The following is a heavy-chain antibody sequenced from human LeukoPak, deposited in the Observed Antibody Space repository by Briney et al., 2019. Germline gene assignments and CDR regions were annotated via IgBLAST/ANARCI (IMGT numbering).Heavy chain of an antibody. CDR1: AGAFSSYY. CDR3: ARYCSSTSCYFFDS. Sequence: SETLSLTCTVSAGAFSSYYWSWIWQPPGKGLEWIGYVYYSGSTNYNPSLKSRVTISVDTSKNQFSLKLSSVTAADTAVDYWARYCSSTSCYFFDSWGQGTLVTVSS. V-gene: IGHV4-59*08. CDR2: VYYSGST. D-gene: IGHD2-2*01. J-gene: IGHJ4*02.